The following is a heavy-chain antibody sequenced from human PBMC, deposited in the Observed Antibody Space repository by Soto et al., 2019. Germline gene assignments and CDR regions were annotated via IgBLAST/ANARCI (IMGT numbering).Heavy chain of an antibody. D-gene: IGHD5-12*01. CDR2: ISYDGSNK. CDR1: GFTFSRYG. CDR3: AKSRTSTTTRIYYYYYGMYV. J-gene: IGHJ6*02. V-gene: IGHV3-30*18. Sequence: GGSLRLSCAASGFTFSRYGMHWVRQAPGKGLEWVAVISYDGSNKYYADSVKGRFTISRDNSKNTLYLQMNSLRAEDTAVYYCAKSRTSTTTRIYYYYYGMYVWGQGTTVTVSS.